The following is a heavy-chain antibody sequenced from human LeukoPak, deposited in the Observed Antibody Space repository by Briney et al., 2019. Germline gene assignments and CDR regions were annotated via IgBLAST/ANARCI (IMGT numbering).Heavy chain of an antibody. CDR2: IYTSGST. D-gene: IGHD4-17*01. CDR1: GGPISSGSYY. V-gene: IGHV4-61*02. J-gene: IGHJ4*02. Sequence: SETLSLTCTVSGGPISSGSYYWSWIRQPAGKGLEWIGRIYTSGSTNYNPSLKSRVTISVDTSKNQFSLKLSSVTAADTAVYYCARDRHLDYEGFDYWGQGTLVTVSS. CDR3: ARDRHLDYEGFDY.